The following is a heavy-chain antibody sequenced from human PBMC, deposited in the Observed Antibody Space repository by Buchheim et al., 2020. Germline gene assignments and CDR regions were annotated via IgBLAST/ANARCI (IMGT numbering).Heavy chain of an antibody. CDR1: GYTFTSYY. V-gene: IGHV1-46*01. D-gene: IGHD3-22*01. Sequence: QVQLVQSGAEVKKPGAPVKVSCKASGYTFTSYYMHWVRQAPGQGLEWMGIINPSGGSTSYAQKFQGRVTMTRDTSTSTVYMELSSLRSEDTAVYYCARDLHYYDSSGYYFRYLFDYWGQGTL. CDR3: ARDLHYYDSSGYYFRYLFDY. CDR2: INPSGGST. J-gene: IGHJ4*02.